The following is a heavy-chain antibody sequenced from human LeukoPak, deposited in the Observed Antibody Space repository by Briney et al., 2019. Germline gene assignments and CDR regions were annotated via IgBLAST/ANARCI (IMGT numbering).Heavy chain of an antibody. J-gene: IGHJ5*02. CDR2: IGTAGDV. D-gene: IGHD1-1*01. V-gene: IGHV3-13*04. CDR1: GFTFSRYD. CDR3: ARGASTGFDP. Sequence: AGGSLRLSCAASGFTFSRYDMHWVRQATGEGLEWVSGIGTAGDVYYLGSVKGRFTLSREDVKNSLYLQMNNLRAGDTAVYYCARGASTGFDPWGQGTLVTVSS.